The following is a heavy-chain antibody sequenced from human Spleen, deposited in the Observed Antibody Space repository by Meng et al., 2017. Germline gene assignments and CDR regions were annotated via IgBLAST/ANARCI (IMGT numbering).Heavy chain of an antibody. D-gene: IGHD6-13*01. V-gene: IGHV1-2*06. CDR1: GYTFTAYF. CDR2: INPKSGDT. J-gene: IGHJ4*02. Sequence: ASVKVSCKASGYTFTAYFIHWVRQAPGQGLEWMGRINPKSGDTHYAQKFQARVTMTGDTSISTAYMELSGLRSDDTAVYYCVRDEDISAAGKLFGDYWGQGTLVTVSS. CDR3: VRDEDISAAGKLFGDY.